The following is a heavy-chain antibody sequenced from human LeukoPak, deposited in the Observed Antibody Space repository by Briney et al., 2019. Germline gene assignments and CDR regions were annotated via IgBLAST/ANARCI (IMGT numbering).Heavy chain of an antibody. D-gene: IGHD3-10*01. CDR3: ASGNIWFGELGDAFDI. Sequence: ASVTVSCTASGYTFTSYDINWVRQAPGQGREWMGWMNPNRGNTGYAQKFQGRVTMTRNTSISTAYMELSSLRSEDTAVYYCASGNIWFGELGDAFDIWGQGTMVTVSS. CDR1: GYTFTSYD. V-gene: IGHV1-8*01. CDR2: MNPNRGNT. J-gene: IGHJ3*02.